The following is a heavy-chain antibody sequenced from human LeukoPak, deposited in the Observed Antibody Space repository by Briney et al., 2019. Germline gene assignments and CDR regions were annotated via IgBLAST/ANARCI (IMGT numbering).Heavy chain of an antibody. CDR2: INPSGGST. V-gene: IGHV1-46*01. D-gene: IGHD6-13*01. CDR1: GYTFTSYG. J-gene: IGHJ1*01. Sequence: ASVKVSCKASGYTFTSYGISWVRQAPGQGLEWMGIINPSGGSTSYAQKFQGRVTMTRDTSTSTVYMELSSLRSEDTAVYYCARERAAAGTIHYPRYFQHWGQGTLVTVSS. CDR3: ARERAAAGTIHYPRYFQH.